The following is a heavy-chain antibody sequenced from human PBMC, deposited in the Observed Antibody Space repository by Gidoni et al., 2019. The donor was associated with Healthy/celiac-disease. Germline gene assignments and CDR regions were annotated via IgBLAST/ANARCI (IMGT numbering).Heavy chain of an antibody. J-gene: IGHJ3*02. D-gene: IGHD1-1*01. CDR1: GGSISSSSYY. CDR2: IYYSGST. Sequence: SETRSLTCTVSGGSISSSSYYWGGIRQPPGKGLEWFGSIYYSGSTYYNPSLKSRVTISVDTSKNQFSLKLSSVTAADTAVYYCARPRTTGRLDAFDIWGQGTMVTVSS. V-gene: IGHV4-39*01. CDR3: ARPRTTGRLDAFDI.